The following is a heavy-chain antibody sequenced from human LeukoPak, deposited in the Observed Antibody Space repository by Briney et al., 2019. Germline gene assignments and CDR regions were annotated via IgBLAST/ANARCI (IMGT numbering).Heavy chain of an antibody. D-gene: IGHD6-19*01. CDR1: GFNVGSNY. J-gene: IGHJ4*02. Sequence: GGPLRLSCAASGFNVGSNYMNWVRQAPGKGLEWVSIIYSGGTTYYADSVKGRFTISRDNSKNTLYLQMNSLRAEDTAVYYCTSGRQWLAFDYWGQGTLVTVSS. CDR2: IYSGGTT. V-gene: IGHV3-66*01. CDR3: TSGRQWLAFDY.